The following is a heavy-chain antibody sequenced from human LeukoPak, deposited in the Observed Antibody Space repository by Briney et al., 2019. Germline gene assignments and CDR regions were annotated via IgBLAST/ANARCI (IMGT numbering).Heavy chain of an antibody. D-gene: IGHD2-15*01. V-gene: IGHV1-18*01. Sequence: ASVKVSCKASGYTFTSYGISWVRQAPGQGLEWMGWISAYNGYTNYAQKLQGRVTMTTDTSTSTAYMELRSLRSDDTAVCYCARDGGYCSGGSCYPEIHGFDYWGQGTLVTVSS. CDR2: ISAYNGYT. J-gene: IGHJ4*02. CDR3: ARDGGYCSGGSCYPEIHGFDY. CDR1: GYTFTSYG.